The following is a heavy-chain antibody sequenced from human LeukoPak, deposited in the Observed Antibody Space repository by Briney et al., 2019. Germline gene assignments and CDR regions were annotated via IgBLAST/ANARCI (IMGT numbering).Heavy chain of an antibody. Sequence: PSETLSLTCTVSGGSISSYYWSWIRQPAGKGLEWIGRIYTSGSTYYNPSLKSRVTMSVDTSKNQFSLKLSSVTAADTAVYYCARDRGAVYSGDYGIDYWGQGTLVTVSS. D-gene: IGHD4-17*01. CDR1: GGSISSYY. J-gene: IGHJ4*02. CDR2: IYTSGST. CDR3: ARDRGAVYSGDYGIDY. V-gene: IGHV4-4*07.